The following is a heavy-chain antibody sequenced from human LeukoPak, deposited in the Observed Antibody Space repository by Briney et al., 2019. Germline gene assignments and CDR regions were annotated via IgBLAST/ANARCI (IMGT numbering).Heavy chain of an antibody. J-gene: IGHJ4*02. CDR2: ISSSGSTI. CDR3: ARYSGSYGSNFDY. D-gene: IGHD1-26*01. Sequence: GGSLRLSCAASGFTFSSYEMNWVRQAPGKGLEWVPYISSSGSTIYYADSVKGRFTISRDNAKNSLYLQMNSLRAEDTAVYYCARYSGSYGSNFDYWGQGTLVTVSS. CDR1: GFTFSSYE. V-gene: IGHV3-48*03.